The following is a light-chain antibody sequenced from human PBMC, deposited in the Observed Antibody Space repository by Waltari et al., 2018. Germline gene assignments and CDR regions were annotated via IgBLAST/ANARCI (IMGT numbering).Light chain of an antibody. CDR2: KTS. V-gene: IGKV1-5*03. Sequence: IQMTESPSTLSASVGERVTMTCRASQSVSRWLARYQQKPGKAPKLLNYKTSTLESGVPSRFSGRGSGTEFSLTISSLQPDDFATYYCQHYSTYSWTFGQGTKLEIK. CDR3: QHYSTYSWT. J-gene: IGKJ1*01. CDR1: QSVSRW.